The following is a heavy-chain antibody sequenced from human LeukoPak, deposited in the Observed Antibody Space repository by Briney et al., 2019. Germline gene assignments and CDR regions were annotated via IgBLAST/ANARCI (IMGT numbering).Heavy chain of an antibody. CDR1: GFTFRNSG. CDR3: AKDVNTGGDYFDH. D-gene: IGHD1-14*01. CDR2: IRYDGSII. Sequence: PGGSLILSCAASGFTFRNSGMHWVRQALAKGLEWVAFIRYDGSIIYYADSVKGRFTISRDNSKNTLYLQMNSLRAEDTAVYYCAKDVNTGGDYFDHWGQGTLVTVSS. V-gene: IGHV3-30*02. J-gene: IGHJ4*02.